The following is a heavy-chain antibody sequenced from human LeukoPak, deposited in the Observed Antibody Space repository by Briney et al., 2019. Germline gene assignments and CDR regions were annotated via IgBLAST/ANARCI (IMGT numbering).Heavy chain of an antibody. CDR3: AKSLEGLVYYYFYMDV. J-gene: IGHJ6*03. Sequence: GGSLRLSCAASGFTFSGYDMHWVRQAPGKGLEWVAFIWFDGSNKYYADSVKGRFTISRDNSKNTLYLQMNNLRGEDTAVYYCAKSLEGLVYYYFYMDVWGKGTTVTVSS. V-gene: IGHV3-30*02. CDR1: GFTFSGYD. CDR2: IWFDGSNK. D-gene: IGHD3-3*01.